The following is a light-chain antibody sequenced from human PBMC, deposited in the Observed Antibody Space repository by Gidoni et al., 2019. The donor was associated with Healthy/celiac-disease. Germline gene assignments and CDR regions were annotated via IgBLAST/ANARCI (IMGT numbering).Light chain of an antibody. CDR1: QSISSSY. Sequence: EIVLTQSPGTVSLSPGESATLSCRASQSISSSYLAGYQQKPGQAPRLLIYGASSRATGIPDRFSGSGYGTDFTITISRLEPEEFAVDYCQQYGSSPITFGQGTRLEIK. J-gene: IGKJ5*01. V-gene: IGKV3-20*01. CDR3: QQYGSSPIT. CDR2: GAS.